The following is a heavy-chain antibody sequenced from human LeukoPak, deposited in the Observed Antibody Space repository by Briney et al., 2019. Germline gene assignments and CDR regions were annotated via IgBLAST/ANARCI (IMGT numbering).Heavy chain of an antibody. V-gene: IGHV1-8*02. CDR3: ARGNRYFDWLLAPNDAFDI. CDR2: MNPNSGNT. D-gene: IGHD3-9*01. J-gene: IGHJ3*02. Sequence: GASVKVSCKASGYTFTDYDIHWVRQAPGQGLEWMGWMNPNSGNTGYAQKFQGRVTMTRNTSISTAYMELSSPRSEDTAVYYCARGNRYFDWLLAPNDAFDIWGQGTMVTVSS. CDR1: GYTFTDYD.